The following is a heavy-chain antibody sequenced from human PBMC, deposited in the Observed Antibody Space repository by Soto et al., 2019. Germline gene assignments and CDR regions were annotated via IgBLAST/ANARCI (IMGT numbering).Heavy chain of an antibody. V-gene: IGHV3-72*01. CDR2: SRDKPQGYST. CDR3: VRASFFYCSGDHRRLLSFSRQRSPDL. CDR1: GLTLSDHC. Sequence: GGSRRVSCAGSGLTLSDHCIDWVRQAPGKGLEWVGRSRDKPQGYSTAYAASVKGRFTTSRDESKNSAYLQMNSLKTEDTAVYYCVRASFFYCSGDHRRLLSFSRQRSPDL. D-gene: IGHD6-25*01. J-gene: IGHJ2*01.